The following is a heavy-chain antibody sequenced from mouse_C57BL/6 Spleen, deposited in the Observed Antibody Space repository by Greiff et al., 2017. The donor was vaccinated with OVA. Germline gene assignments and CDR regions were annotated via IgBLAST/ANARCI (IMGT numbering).Heavy chain of an antibody. CDR2: INPNNGGT. CDR1: GYTFTDYY. J-gene: IGHJ2*01. V-gene: IGHV1-26*01. D-gene: IGHD3-2*02. CDR3: ARVDSGYYLDY. Sequence: EVQLQQSGPELVKPGASVKLSCKASGYTFTDYYMNWVKQSHGKSLEWIGDINPNNGGTSYNQKFKGKATLTVDKSSSTAYMELRSLTSEDSAVYYCARVDSGYYLDYWGQGTTLTVSS.